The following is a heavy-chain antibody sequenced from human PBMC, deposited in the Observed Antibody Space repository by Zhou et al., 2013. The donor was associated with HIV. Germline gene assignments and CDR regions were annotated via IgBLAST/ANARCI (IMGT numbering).Heavy chain of an antibody. CDR1: GDTFTISA. CDR3: ARSPEDFWSGYYPILFDY. CDR2: IISISGTA. Sequence: QVQLVQSGAEVKKPGSSVKVSCKASGDTFTISAISWVRQAPGQGLEWIGRIISISGTANYAQKFQDRVAITADKSTRTAYMELSSLRSEDTAVYYCARSPEDFWSGYYPILFDYWGQGTLITVSS. J-gene: IGHJ4*02. V-gene: IGHV1-69*13. D-gene: IGHD3-3*01.